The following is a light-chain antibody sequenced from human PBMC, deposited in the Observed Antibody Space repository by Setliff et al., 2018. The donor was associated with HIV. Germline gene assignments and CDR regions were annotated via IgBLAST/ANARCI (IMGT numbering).Light chain of an antibody. J-gene: IGLJ1*01. CDR2: STD. CDR1: TGAVTSDHF. Sequence: QAVVTQEPSLTVSPGGTVTLTCASSTGAVTSDHFPNWFQQKPGQTPRALIYSTDKRHSWTPARFSGSLLGGKAALTLSGVQPEDEADYCCLLHYGGVQIFGTGTKVTVL. CDR3: LLHYGGVQI. V-gene: IGLV7-43*01.